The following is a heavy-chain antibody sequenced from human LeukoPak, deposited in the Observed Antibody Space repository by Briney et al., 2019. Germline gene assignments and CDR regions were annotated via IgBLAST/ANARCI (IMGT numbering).Heavy chain of an antibody. J-gene: IGHJ4*02. Sequence: GGSLRLSCAASGFTFSSYSMNWVRQAPGKGLEWVSSIKSSTSYIYYADSVKGRFTIPRDNAKNSLYLQMNSLRAEDTAVYYCARDLDGSATFDYWGQGTLVTVSS. CDR1: GFTFSSYS. V-gene: IGHV3-21*01. D-gene: IGHD1-26*01. CDR3: ARDLDGSATFDY. CDR2: IKSSTSYI.